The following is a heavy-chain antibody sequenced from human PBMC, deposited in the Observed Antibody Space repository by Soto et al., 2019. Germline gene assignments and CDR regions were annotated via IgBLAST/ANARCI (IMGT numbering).Heavy chain of an antibody. CDR1: GFVFSNYA. D-gene: IGHD3-3*01. J-gene: IGHJ4*02. CDR3: ARDTYYDFWSGYYERTPLDY. Sequence: EVQLLESGGGLVQPGGSLRLSCAASGFVFSNYAMFWFRQAPGRGLEWVSTIYAAGGGKYYADSVRGRFTVSRDNSRDTLFLQMDSLRAEDTAVYYCARDTYYDFWSGYYERTPLDYWGQGTLVTVSS. V-gene: IGHV3-23*01. CDR2: IYAAGGGK.